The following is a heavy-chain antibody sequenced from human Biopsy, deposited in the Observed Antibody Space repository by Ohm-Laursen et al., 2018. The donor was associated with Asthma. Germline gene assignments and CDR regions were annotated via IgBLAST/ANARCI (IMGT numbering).Heavy chain of an antibody. J-gene: IGHJ6*02. CDR2: LIPVLGTP. CDR1: GYTFTSYY. V-gene: IGHV1-69*13. Sequence: SVKVSCKSSGYTFTSYYIHWVRQAPGQGLEWMGGLIPVLGTPDHAQMFEGRVTITADESTSTAYMELSSLSSEDTAVYYCARGYSGSDRIVYYYSGLEVWGQGTTVTVSS. CDR3: ARGYSGSDRIVYYYSGLEV. D-gene: IGHD5-12*01.